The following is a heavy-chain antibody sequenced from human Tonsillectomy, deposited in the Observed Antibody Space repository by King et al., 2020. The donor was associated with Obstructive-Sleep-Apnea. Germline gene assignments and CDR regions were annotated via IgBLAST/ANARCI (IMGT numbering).Heavy chain of an antibody. D-gene: IGHD5-24*01. CDR3: ARDMKRWLQLNAFDI. Sequence: VQLVQSGAEVKKPGASVKVSCKSSGYTFTSYGISWVRQAPGQGLEWMGWVSAYNGNTNHAQNLQGRVTMTTDASTSTAHIELRSLRSDDTAVYYCARDMKRWLQLNAFDIWGQGTMVTVSS. CDR2: VSAYNGNT. V-gene: IGHV1-18*04. J-gene: IGHJ3*02. CDR1: GYTFTSYG.